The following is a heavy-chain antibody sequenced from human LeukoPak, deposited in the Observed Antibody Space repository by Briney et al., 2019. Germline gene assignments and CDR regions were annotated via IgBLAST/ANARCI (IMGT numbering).Heavy chain of an antibody. CDR3: ARVSAPGTSGWYFGY. Sequence: GGSLRLSCAASGFTFSSYAMSWVRQAPGKGLEWVSIISGSGGSTYYADSVKGRFTISRDNSKNTLYLQMNSLRDEDTAMYYCARVSAPGTSGWYFGYWGQGTLVTVSS. J-gene: IGHJ4*02. CDR1: GFTFSSYA. D-gene: IGHD6-19*01. V-gene: IGHV3-23*01. CDR2: ISGSGGST.